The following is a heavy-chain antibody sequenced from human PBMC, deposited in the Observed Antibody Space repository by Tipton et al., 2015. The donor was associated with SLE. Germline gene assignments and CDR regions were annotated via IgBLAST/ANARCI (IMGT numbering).Heavy chain of an antibody. V-gene: IGHV4-4*07. CDR1: GGSFSSFY. CDR3: ARRTDY. J-gene: IGHJ4*02. CDR2: IRTSGST. Sequence: TLSLTCTITGGSFSSFYWSWMRQPAGKGLEWIGRIRTSGSTNYNPSLKSRVTMSVDTSKNQFSLKLSSVTAADTAVYYCARRTDYWGQGTLVTVSS.